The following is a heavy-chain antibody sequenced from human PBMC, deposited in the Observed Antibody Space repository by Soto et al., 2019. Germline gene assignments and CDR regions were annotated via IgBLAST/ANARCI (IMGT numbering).Heavy chain of an antibody. Sequence: HLGGSLSLSCASSGFTFSSYEMNWVREAPGKGLEWGSYISSSGSTIYCADSVKGRFTISRDNAKNSLYLQMNSLRAEDTAVYYCARGGRDYDFWSGYPYYYYGMDVWGQGTTVTVSS. V-gene: IGHV3-48*03. J-gene: IGHJ6*02. CDR3: ARGGRDYDFWSGYPYYYYGMDV. D-gene: IGHD3-3*01. CDR1: GFTFSSYE. CDR2: ISSSGSTI.